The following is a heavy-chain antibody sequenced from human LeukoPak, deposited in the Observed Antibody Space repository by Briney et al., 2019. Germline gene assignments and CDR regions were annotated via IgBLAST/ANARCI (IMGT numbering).Heavy chain of an antibody. V-gene: IGHV4-39*01. CDR2: IYYTGTT. CDR1: GGSISSSTHY. CDR3: AGRTLALAGNFDY. Sequence: KPSETLSLTCTVSGGSISSSTHYWGRIRQPQGKGLEWIVSIYYTGTTYYNPSLKSRATISIDTSNYQFSLKLTSVTAADTAVYFCAGRTLALAGNFDYWGQGALVTVSS. J-gene: IGHJ4*02. D-gene: IGHD6-19*01.